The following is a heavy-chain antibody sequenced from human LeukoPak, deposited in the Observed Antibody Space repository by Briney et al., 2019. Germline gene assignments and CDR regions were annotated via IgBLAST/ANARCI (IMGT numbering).Heavy chain of an antibody. D-gene: IGHD6-13*01. V-gene: IGHV4-59*01. CDR3: ASSSSWGVWFDP. Sequence: PSETLSLTCTVSGGSISSYYRSWIRQPPGKGLEWIGYIYYSGSTNYNPFLKSRVTISVDTSKNQFSLKLGSVTAADTAVYYCASSSSWGVWFDPWGQGTLVTVSS. J-gene: IGHJ5*02. CDR2: IYYSGST. CDR1: GGSISSYY.